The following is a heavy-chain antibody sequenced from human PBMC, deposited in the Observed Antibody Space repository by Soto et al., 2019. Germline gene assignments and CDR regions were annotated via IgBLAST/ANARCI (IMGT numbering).Heavy chain of an antibody. CDR1: GFTFSSYG. CDR2: ISYDGSNK. Sequence: GGSLRLSCAASGFTFSSYGMHWVRQAPGKGLEWVAVISYDGSNKYYADSVKGRFTISRDNSKNTLYLQMNSLRAEDTAVYYCAKGAGSHDAFDIWGQGTMVTVSS. CDR3: AKGAGSHDAFDI. V-gene: IGHV3-30*18. D-gene: IGHD3-10*01. J-gene: IGHJ3*02.